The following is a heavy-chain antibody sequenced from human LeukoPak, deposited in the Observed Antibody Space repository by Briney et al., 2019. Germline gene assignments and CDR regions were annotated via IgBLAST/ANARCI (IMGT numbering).Heavy chain of an antibody. CDR3: VRDPGNFSNLPYYFDH. J-gene: IGHJ4*02. V-gene: IGHV4-4*07. D-gene: IGHD4-11*01. Sequence: KPSETLSLTCTVSGGSIHSYYWSWVRQPAGKVLEWIGRVFSNGGPNYNPSLASRLTISVDASKNQFFLQLRSVTAADTAVYYCVRDPGNFSNLPYYFDHWGQGSLVTVSS. CDR2: VFSNGGP. CDR1: GGSIHSYY.